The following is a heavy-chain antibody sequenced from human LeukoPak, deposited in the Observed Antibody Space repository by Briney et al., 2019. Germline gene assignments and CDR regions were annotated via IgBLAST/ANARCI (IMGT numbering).Heavy chain of an antibody. J-gene: IGHJ6*02. CDR2: ISPNSGGT. D-gene: IGHD2-2*01. V-gene: IGHV1-2*02. CDR1: GYTFTDYY. Sequence: ASVKVSCKASGYTFTDYYIHWVRQAPGQGLEYMGWISPNSGGTNYAQMFQGRVTMTSDTSINTAFMELRSLRSDDTAVFYCARVGGYCTTTSCSYGMDVWGQGSTVTVSS. CDR3: ARVGGYCTTTSCSYGMDV.